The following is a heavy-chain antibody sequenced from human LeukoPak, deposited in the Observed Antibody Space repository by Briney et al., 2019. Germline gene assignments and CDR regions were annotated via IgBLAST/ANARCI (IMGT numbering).Heavy chain of an antibody. J-gene: IGHJ4*02. CDR3: ARVPLQFQEPFDY. CDR1: GGTFSNYY. CDR2: INHRGGT. V-gene: IGHV4-34*01. Sequence: PSETLSPTCAAYGGTFSNYYWSWIRQPPGKGLEWIGEINHRGGTNYHPSLKSRVTISIDTSHYQFSLKLNSVTAADSAVYYCARVPLQFQEPFDYWGQGTLVTVSS. D-gene: IGHD5-24*01.